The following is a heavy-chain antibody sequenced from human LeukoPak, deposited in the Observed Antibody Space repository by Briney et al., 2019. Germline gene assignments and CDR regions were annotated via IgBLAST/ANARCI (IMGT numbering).Heavy chain of an antibody. CDR1: GYRFNAYW. Sequence: GESLKISCRGSGYRFNAYWIAWVRQMPGKGLEWMGSIYPDEFDTRYSPSFQGQVTISADKSVRTAYLQWSSLMASDTAMDYGAKPNITSYYDSRGYDAFDVWGQGTMVTVSS. J-gene: IGHJ3*01. CDR2: IYPDEFDT. CDR3: AKPNITSYYDSRGYDAFDV. D-gene: IGHD3-22*01. V-gene: IGHV5-51*01.